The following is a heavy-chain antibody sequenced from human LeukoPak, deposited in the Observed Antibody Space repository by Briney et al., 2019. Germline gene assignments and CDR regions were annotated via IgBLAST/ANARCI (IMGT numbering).Heavy chain of an antibody. CDR2: ISSSSSYI. Sequence: GGSLRLSCAASGFTFSSYSMNWVRQAPGKGLEWVSSISSSSSYIYYADSVKGRFTISRDNAKNSLYLQMNSLRVEDTAVYYCAREGEHYYGSGSYYKAFDYWGQGTLVTVSS. D-gene: IGHD3-10*01. CDR3: AREGEHYYGSGSYYKAFDY. CDR1: GFTFSSYS. V-gene: IGHV3-21*01. J-gene: IGHJ4*02.